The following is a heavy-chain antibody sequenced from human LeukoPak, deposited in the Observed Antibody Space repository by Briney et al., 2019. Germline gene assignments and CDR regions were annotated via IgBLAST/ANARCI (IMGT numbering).Heavy chain of an antibody. D-gene: IGHD1-26*01. Sequence: GGSLRLSCAASGFTFSSYAMSWVRPAPGKGLEWVSAISGSGGSTYYADSVKGRFTISRDNSKNTLYLQMNSLTDEDTAVYYCAKKWGVGTTTLDYFDYWGQGTLVTVSS. CDR1: GFTFSSYA. CDR2: ISGSGGST. V-gene: IGHV3-23*01. J-gene: IGHJ4*02. CDR3: AKKWGVGTTTLDYFDY.